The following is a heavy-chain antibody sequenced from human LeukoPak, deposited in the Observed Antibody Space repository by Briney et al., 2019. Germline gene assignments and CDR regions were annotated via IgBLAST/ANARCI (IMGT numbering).Heavy chain of an antibody. V-gene: IGHV3-7*04. D-gene: IGHD5/OR15-5a*01. CDR3: ARGLPLQFIVRALDP. CDR1: GFTFSSYW. CDR2: IKQDGSEK. J-gene: IGHJ5*02. Sequence: GGSLRLSCAASGFTFSSYWMSWVRQAPGKGLEWVANIKQDGSEKYYVASVKGRFTISRDNSKNTVYLQMNSLTVEDTAVYYCARGLPLQFIVRALDPRGRGTLVTVSS.